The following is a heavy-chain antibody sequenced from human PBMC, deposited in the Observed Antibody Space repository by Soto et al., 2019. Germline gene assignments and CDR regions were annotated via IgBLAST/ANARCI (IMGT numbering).Heavy chain of an antibody. CDR2: IASRDPTV. V-gene: IGHV3-11*01. CDR1: GFTFSDYY. J-gene: IGHJ6*02. Sequence: QVQLVESGGGLVRPGGSLRLSCATSGFTFSDYYMSWIRQAPGKGLEWVSYIASRDPTVYYADSVRGRFTISRDNARNLLYMQMDNLRADDTAVYYCAREKSSGYYGMDLWGQGTTVTVSS. CDR3: AREKSSGYYGMDL. D-gene: IGHD3-22*01.